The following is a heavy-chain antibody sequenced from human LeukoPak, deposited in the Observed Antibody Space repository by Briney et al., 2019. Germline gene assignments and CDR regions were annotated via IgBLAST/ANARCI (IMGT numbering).Heavy chain of an antibody. Sequence: PSGTLSLTCGVSSGSISSCNWWSWVRQRPGKGLEWSGEIYHRGSTICNPSLKSRVTISVDKSKNQDSLKLSSVTAADTAVQYCARGQVLATIYEIDYYYYYGMDVWGKGTTVTVSS. V-gene: IGHV4-4*02. CDR1: SGSISSCNW. D-gene: IGHD5-24*01. J-gene: IGHJ6*04. CDR3: ARGQVLATIYEIDYYYYYGMDV. CDR2: IYHRGST.